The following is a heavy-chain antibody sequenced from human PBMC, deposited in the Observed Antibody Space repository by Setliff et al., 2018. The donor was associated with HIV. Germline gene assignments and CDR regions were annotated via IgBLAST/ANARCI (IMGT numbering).Heavy chain of an antibody. V-gene: IGHV3-7*03. Sequence: GGSLRLSCAASGFTFSSYWMSWVRQAPGKGLEWVANIKQDGSEKYYVDSVKGRFTISRDNSKNTLFLQMNSLRPEDTAVYYCARDDSNYRQHGMDVWGQGTTVTVSS. CDR3: ARDDSNYRQHGMDV. CDR1: GFTFSSYW. D-gene: IGHD4-4*01. J-gene: IGHJ6*02. CDR2: IKQDGSEK.